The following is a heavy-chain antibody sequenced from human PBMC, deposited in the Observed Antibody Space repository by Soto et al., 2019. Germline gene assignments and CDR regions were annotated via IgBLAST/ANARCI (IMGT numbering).Heavy chain of an antibody. V-gene: IGHV6-1*01. J-gene: IGHJ4*02. Sequence: QVQLQQSGPGLVKPSQTLSLTCAISGDSVSSNSAAWNWIRQSPSRGLEWLGRTYYRSKWYNDYADSVESRITINPDTCKNQFSLQLNSVTPEDTAVYYCARGRQVYSSGWLELGYWGQGTLVTVSS. CDR2: TYYRSKWYN. D-gene: IGHD6-19*01. CDR3: ARGRQVYSSGWLELGY. CDR1: GDSVSSNSAA.